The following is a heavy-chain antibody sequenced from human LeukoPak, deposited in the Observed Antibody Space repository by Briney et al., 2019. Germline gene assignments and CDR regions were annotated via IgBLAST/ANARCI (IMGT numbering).Heavy chain of an antibody. V-gene: IGHV3-21*06. Sequence: GGSLRLSCAASGFTFSSYTMNWVRQAPGKGLEWVSSISSSKSYIYYADSVKGRFTISRDNAKNLLYLQLNSPRAEDTAVYYCARHSNAWLDYWGQGTLVTVSS. D-gene: IGHD5-18*01. CDR2: ISSSKSYI. CDR1: GFTFSSYT. CDR3: ARHSNAWLDY. J-gene: IGHJ4*02.